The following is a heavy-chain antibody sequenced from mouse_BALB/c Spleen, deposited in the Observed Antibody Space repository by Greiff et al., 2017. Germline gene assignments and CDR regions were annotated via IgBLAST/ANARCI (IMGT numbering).Heavy chain of an antibody. Sequence: QVQLQQPGAELVKPGASVKLSCKASGYTFTSYWMHWVKQRPGQGLEWIGEINPSNGRTNYTEKFKSKATLTVDKSSSTAYMQLSSLTSEDSAVYYWARSSSGYYYAMDYWGQGTSVTVSS. J-gene: IGHJ4*01. CDR2: INPSNGRT. CDR3: ARSSSGYYYAMDY. D-gene: IGHD3-1*01. CDR1: GYTFTSYW. V-gene: IGHV1S81*02.